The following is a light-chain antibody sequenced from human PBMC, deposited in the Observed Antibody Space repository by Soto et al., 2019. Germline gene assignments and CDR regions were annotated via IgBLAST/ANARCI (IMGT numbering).Light chain of an antibody. J-gene: IGKJ1*01. CDR3: QXXAIVPPWT. Sequence: QLTQSPSSLSASVGDRVIITCRASQSVSRSLNWYQQKTGQAPKLLIYAASTLHSGVPSRFSGSGSGTEFTLTISSLQPEDFAXYXXQXXAIVPPWTFGQGTKVDVK. CDR1: QSVSRS. CDR2: AAS. V-gene: IGKV1-39*01.